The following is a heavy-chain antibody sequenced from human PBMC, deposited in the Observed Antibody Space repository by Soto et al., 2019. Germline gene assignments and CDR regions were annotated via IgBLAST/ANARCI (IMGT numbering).Heavy chain of an antibody. D-gene: IGHD3-16*01. J-gene: IGHJ4*02. CDR2: ISAYNGNT. Sequence: SAKACCKASGYAFASYGLSWVRQSIGQGLEWMGWISAYNGNTNYAQKLQGRVTTTTDTSTSTAYMELRSLRSDDTAVYYCARDAVGGAHVPFDYRGQGTLVTVTS. CDR3: ARDAVGGAHVPFDY. CDR1: GYAFASYG. V-gene: IGHV1-18*01.